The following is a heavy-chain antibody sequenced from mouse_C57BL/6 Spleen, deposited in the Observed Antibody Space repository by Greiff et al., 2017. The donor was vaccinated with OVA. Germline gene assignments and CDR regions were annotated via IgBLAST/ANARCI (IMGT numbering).Heavy chain of an antibody. J-gene: IGHJ2*01. D-gene: IGHD2-3*01. CDR2: ILPGSGST. Sequence: VQLQQSGAELMKPGASVKLSCKATGYTFTGYWIEWVKQRLGHGLEWIGEILPGSGSTNYNEKFKGKATFASATSSNTAYMQRSSLTTEDSAIYDSAKFPRWLLPYIDYWGQGTTLTVSS. CDR3: AKFPRWLLPYIDY. V-gene: IGHV1-9*01. CDR1: GYTFTGYW.